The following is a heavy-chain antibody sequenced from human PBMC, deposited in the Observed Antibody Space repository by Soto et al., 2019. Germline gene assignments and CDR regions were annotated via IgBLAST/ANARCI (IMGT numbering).Heavy chain of an antibody. V-gene: IGHV6-1*01. CDR3: ARLIGNSWLDY. D-gene: IGHD6-13*01. CDR2: TYYRSKWYS. CDR1: RVSESPYRLA. Sequence: QSLVIAFPSSRVSESPYRLARPWTRQSPWFCLEWLGRTYYRSKWYSEYAISVQSRITVNADTSKNQVSLQLDSVTPDDTAVYYCARLIGNSWLDYWGQGTLVTVSS. J-gene: IGHJ4*02.